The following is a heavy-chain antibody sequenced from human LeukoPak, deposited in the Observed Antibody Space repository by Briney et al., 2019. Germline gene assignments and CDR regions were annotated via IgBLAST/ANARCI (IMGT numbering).Heavy chain of an antibody. CDR2: ISISSASI. J-gene: IGHJ5*02. CDR3: ARGHNRDWFDA. V-gene: IGHV3-48*03. Sequence: PGGSLRLSCVASGFTLNSNNMNWVRQAPGKGLEWVAYISISSASIYYADSVKGRFTISRDNAKNSLFLQMNSLSAEDTAVYYCARGHNRDWFDAWGQGALVTVSS. D-gene: IGHD2/OR15-2a*01. CDR1: GFTLNSNN.